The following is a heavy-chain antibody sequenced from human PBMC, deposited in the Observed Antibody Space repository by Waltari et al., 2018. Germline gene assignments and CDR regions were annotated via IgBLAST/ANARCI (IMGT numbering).Heavy chain of an antibody. D-gene: IGHD4-17*01. Sequence: KGRVWVLHGSGVGSRTSYAASGNGRFTISIANAKNTVYLQMNCVRAEDAAIYYCARGARTTSVTTRWWYFDAWGRGTLVTVSS. J-gene: IGHJ2*01. CDR2: GSGVGSRT. V-gene: IGHV3-74*01. CDR3: ARGARTTSVTTRWWYFDA.